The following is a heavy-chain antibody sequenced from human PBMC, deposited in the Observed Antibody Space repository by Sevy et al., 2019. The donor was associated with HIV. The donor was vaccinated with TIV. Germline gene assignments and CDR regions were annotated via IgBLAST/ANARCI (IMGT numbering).Heavy chain of an antibody. Sequence: GGSLRLSCAVSGFTLTNEFFSWVRQAPGKGLEWVAVVYSGGATYYADSVKGGFTISRDKSKSTPYHQMQSLRAEDTATYYCAGVGYCRGGTCFSGFYYAMDVWGQGTTVTVSS. V-gene: IGHV3-53*01. CDR3: AGVGYCRGGTCFSGFYYAMDV. CDR1: GFTLTNEF. J-gene: IGHJ6*02. D-gene: IGHD2-15*01. CDR2: VYSGGAT.